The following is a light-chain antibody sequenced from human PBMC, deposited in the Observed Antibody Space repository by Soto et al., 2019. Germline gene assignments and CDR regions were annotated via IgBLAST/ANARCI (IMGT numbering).Light chain of an antibody. CDR2: GAS. J-gene: IGKJ1*01. Sequence: AIRMTQSPSSFPASTGDRVTLTRRASQDVRVYVAWYQQKPGEAPNLLIYGASTLQSGVPSRFSGSGSGTDFTLTISSLQSEDFAIYYCQEYYTYPWTFGPGTKVEIK. CDR1: QDVRVY. V-gene: IGKV1-8*01. CDR3: QEYYTYPWT.